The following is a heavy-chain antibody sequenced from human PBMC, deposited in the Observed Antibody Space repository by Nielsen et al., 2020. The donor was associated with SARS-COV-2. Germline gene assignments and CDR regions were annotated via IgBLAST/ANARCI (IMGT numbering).Heavy chain of an antibody. CDR1: GFTFSSYA. CDR3: ARAGAATGTRWYFDL. D-gene: IGHD1-1*01. CDR2: IKADGSEK. J-gene: IGHJ2*01. V-gene: IGHV3-7*01. Sequence: GESLKISCVVSGFTFSSYAMNWVRQAPGKGLEWAANIKADGSEKNYVDSVKGRFTVSRDNAQKLLYLQMNSLRVEDTAVYYCARAGAATGTRWYFDLWGRGTLVTVSS.